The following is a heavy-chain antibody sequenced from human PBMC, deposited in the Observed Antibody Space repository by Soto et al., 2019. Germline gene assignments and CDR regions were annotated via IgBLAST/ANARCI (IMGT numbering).Heavy chain of an antibody. Sequence: QVQLVQSGAEVKKPGASVKVSCKASGYTFTSYGISWVRQAPGQGLEWMGWISAYNGNTNYAQKLQGRVTMTTDTSTSTAYMELRSLRSDDTAVYYWENYLKAPRVYYSGIDVWGQGTTVTVSS. CDR1: GYTFTSYG. J-gene: IGHJ6*02. D-gene: IGHD2-21*01. CDR2: ISAYNGNT. CDR3: ENYLKAPRVYYSGIDV. V-gene: IGHV1-18*04.